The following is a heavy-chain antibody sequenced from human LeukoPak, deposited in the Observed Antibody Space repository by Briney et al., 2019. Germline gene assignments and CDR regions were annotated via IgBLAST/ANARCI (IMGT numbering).Heavy chain of an antibody. CDR3: ARLPQGGSSYGPLDV. Sequence: SETLSLTCTVSGGSISSYYWSWIRQPPGKGLEWIGYIYYSGSTNYNPSLKSRVTISVDTSKNQFSLKLSSVTAADTAVYYCARLPQGGSSYGPLDVWGQGTTGTLSS. D-gene: IGHD5-18*01. J-gene: IGHJ6*02. CDR1: GGSISSYY. CDR2: IYYSGST. V-gene: IGHV4-59*08.